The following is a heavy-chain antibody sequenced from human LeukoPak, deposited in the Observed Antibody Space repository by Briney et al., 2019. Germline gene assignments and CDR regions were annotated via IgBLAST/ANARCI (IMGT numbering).Heavy chain of an antibody. CDR3: ARVGGIVAAGLFDY. D-gene: IGHD6-13*01. V-gene: IGHV4-4*07. Sequence: SETLSLTCTVSGGSISSYYWGWIRQPAGKGLGWIGRIYTSGRTNYNPSLKSRLTMSVDTSKNQFSLKLSFVTAADTAVYYCARVGGIVAAGLFDYWGQGTLVTVSS. J-gene: IGHJ4*02. CDR1: GGSISSYY. CDR2: IYTSGRT.